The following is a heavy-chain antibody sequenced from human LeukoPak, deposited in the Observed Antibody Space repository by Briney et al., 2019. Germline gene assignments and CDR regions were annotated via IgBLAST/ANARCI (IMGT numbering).Heavy chain of an antibody. CDR3: ASEKDYGDYYFDY. D-gene: IGHD4-17*01. V-gene: IGHV3-48*04. Sequence: PGGSLRLSCAASGFIFSTYSMNWVRQAPGKGLEWVSYISSSSSTIYYADSVKGRFTISRDNAKNSLYLQMNSLRAEDTAVYYCASEKDYGDYYFDYWGQGTLVTVSS. J-gene: IGHJ4*02. CDR1: GFIFSTYS. CDR2: ISSSSSTI.